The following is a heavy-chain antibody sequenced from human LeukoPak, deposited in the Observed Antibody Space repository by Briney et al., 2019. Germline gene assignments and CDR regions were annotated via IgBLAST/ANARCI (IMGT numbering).Heavy chain of an antibody. CDR3: ASSTDILTGYLLDY. D-gene: IGHD3-9*01. CDR2: IIPIFGTA. CDR1: GGTFSSYA. V-gene: IGHV1-69*13. J-gene: IGHJ4*02. Sequence: SVKVSCKASGGTFSSYAISWVRQAPGQGREWMGGIIPIFGTANYAQKFQGRVTITADESTSTAYMELSSLRSEDTAVYYCASSTDILTGYLLDYWGQGTLVTVSS.